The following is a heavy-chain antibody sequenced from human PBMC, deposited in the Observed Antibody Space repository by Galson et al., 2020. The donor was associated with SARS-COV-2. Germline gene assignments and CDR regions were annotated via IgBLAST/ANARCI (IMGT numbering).Heavy chain of an antibody. V-gene: IGHV3-7*03. D-gene: IGHD2-2*01. CDR1: GFTFSSYW. CDR3: ARGYCSGNSCSRAIDY. J-gene: IGHJ4*02. Sequence: GGSLRLSCAASGFTFSSYWMTWVRQAPGKGLEWVANIKGDGSEKYHVDSVKGRFSISRDNAKNSLYLQMNSLRAEDTALYYCARGYCSGNSCSRAIDYWGQGTLITVSS. CDR2: IKGDGSEK.